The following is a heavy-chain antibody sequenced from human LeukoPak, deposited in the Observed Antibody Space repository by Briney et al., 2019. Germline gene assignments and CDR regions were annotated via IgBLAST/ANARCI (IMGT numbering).Heavy chain of an antibody. CDR2: IWYDGSNK. V-gene: IGHV3-33*01. J-gene: IGHJ4*02. D-gene: IGHD2-15*01. CDR1: GFTFSNYG. Sequence: GGSLRLSCAASGFTFSNYGMHWVRQAPGKGLEWVAVIWYDGSNKYYADSVKGRFTISRDNSKNTLYLQMNSLRAEDTAVYYCARDKCSGDYCYLFDYWGQGTLVTVSS. CDR3: ARDKCSGDYCYLFDY.